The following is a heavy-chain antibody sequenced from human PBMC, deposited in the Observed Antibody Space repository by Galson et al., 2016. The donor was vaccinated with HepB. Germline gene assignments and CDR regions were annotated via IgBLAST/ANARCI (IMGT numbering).Heavy chain of an antibody. V-gene: IGHV2-70*11. CDR3: ARIQTVYCSSTSCYALDF. D-gene: IGHD2-2*01. J-gene: IGHJ4*02. CDR2: IDWADGK. Sequence: PALVKPTQTLTLTCTFSGFSLSTGGMGLSWIRQPPGKALEWLARIDWADGKYYSTSLKTRLTIPKDTSKNQVVLRMTNMDPVDTATYYCARIQTVYCSSTSCYALDFWGQGTLVTVSS. CDR1: GFSLSTGGMG.